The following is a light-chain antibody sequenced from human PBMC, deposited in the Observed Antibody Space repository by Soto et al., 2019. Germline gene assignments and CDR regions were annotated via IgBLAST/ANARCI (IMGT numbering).Light chain of an antibody. Sequence: ESVLTQSTGTLSLSQGERGTLSCRASQSVRSNYLDWYQHKPGQAPRRIIYGASNRATGIPDRIIGSGSGTDFTLTISTLETEDCADYDCQQYCESPYPLVQRTKLE. V-gene: IGKV3-20*01. CDR1: QSVRSNY. J-gene: IGKJ2*01. CDR2: GAS. CDR3: QQYCESPYP.